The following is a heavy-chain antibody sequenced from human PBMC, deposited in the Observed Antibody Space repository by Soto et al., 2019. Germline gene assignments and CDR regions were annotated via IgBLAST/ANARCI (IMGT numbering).Heavy chain of an antibody. Sequence: EVQLLESGGGLVQPGGSLRLSCEASGFTFSSYAMSWVRQAPGKGLEWVSAISGSGGSTYYADSVKGRFTISRDNSKNTLYLQMNSLRAEHTAVYYCAKHLLAEKTRDDAFDIWGQGTMVTVSS. J-gene: IGHJ3*02. CDR3: AKHLLAEKTRDDAFDI. CDR1: GFTFSSYA. V-gene: IGHV3-23*01. D-gene: IGHD1-7*01. CDR2: ISGSGGST.